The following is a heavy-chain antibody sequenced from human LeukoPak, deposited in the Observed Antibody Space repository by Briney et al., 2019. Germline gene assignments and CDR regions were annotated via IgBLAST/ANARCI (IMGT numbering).Heavy chain of an antibody. J-gene: IGHJ5*02. CDR1: GGSISSVGYS. D-gene: IGHD2-8*02. CDR2: IYYSGST. Sequence: PSDTLSLTCAVSGGSISSVGYSWSWIRQPPGKGLEWIGYIYYSGSTNYNPSLKSRVTISVDTSKNQFSLKLSPVTAADTAVYYCARDTEADGGVNWFDPWGQGTLVTVSS. CDR3: ARDTEADGGVNWFDP. V-gene: IGHV4-61*08.